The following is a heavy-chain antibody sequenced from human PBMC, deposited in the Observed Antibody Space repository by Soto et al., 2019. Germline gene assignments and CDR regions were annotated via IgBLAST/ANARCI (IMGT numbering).Heavy chain of an antibody. CDR2: IYYSGST. J-gene: IGHJ6*02. CDR3: AREKSVAANYSGPYLYYYYGMDV. CDR1: GGSISRGDYY. V-gene: IGHV4-30-4*01. Sequence: PSETLSLTCTVSGGSISRGDYYWSWVCQPPGKGLEWIGYIYYSGSTYSNPCSKSRVTISVETSKNQFSLKLSSVTAADTAAYYCAREKSVAANYSGPYLYYYYGMDVWGQGTTVTVSS. D-gene: IGHD2-15*01.